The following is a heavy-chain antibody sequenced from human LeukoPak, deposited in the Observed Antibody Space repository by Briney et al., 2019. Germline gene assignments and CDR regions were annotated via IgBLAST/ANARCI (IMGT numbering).Heavy chain of an antibody. CDR3: ARAYDILPYNYFDY. CDR2: IKQDGSEK. CDR1: GFTFSSYW. Sequence: GGSPRLSCAASGFTFSSYWMSWVRQAPGKGLEWVANIKQDGSEKYYVDSVKGRFTISRDNAKNSLYLQMNSLRAEDTAVYYCARAYDILPYNYFDYWGQGTLVTVSS. V-gene: IGHV3-7*04. D-gene: IGHD3-9*01. J-gene: IGHJ4*02.